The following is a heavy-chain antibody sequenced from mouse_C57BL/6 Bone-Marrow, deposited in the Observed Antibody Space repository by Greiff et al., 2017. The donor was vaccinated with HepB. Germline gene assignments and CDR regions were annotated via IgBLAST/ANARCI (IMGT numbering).Heavy chain of an antibody. D-gene: IGHD2-1*01. CDR1: GYSFTSYY. CDR2: IYPGSGNT. Sequence: VKLMESGPELVKPGASVKISCKASGYSFTSYYIHWVKQRPGQGLEWIGWIYPGSGNTKYNEKFKGKATLTADTSSSTAYMQLSSLTSEDSAVYYCARSGNYGWFDYWGQGTTLTVSS. CDR3: ARSGNYGWFDY. J-gene: IGHJ2*01. V-gene: IGHV1-66*01.